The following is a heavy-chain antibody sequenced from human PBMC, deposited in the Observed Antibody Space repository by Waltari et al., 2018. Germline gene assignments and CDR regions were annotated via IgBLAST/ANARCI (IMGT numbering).Heavy chain of an antibody. J-gene: IGHJ4*02. CDR1: RGSIRRSNW. CDR2: NYHSGST. Sequence: QVQLQESGPGLVKPSGTPSLPCAVSRGSIRRSNWWRWVRQPPGTGRRWLWENYHSGSTYYNPSIKSRVTISVDTPKNHFSRKLSSVPAADTAVYYCARDRGGVVTPVVDYWGQGTLVTVSS. V-gene: IGHV4-4*02. CDR3: ARDRGGVVTPVVDY. D-gene: IGHD2-21*02.